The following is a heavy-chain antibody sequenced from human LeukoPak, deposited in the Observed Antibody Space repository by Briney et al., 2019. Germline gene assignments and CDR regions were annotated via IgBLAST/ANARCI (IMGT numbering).Heavy chain of an antibody. D-gene: IGHD3-10*02. Sequence: SETLSLTCTVSGYSISSGYYWGWIRQPPGKGLEWIGSIYHSGSTYYNPSLKSRVTISVDTSKNQFSLKLSSVTAADTAVYYCARLGWSGSYYSPYYYYYMDVWGKGTTVTISS. CDR2: IYHSGST. CDR1: GYSISSGYY. CDR3: ARLGWSGSYYSPYYYYYMDV. J-gene: IGHJ6*03. V-gene: IGHV4-38-2*02.